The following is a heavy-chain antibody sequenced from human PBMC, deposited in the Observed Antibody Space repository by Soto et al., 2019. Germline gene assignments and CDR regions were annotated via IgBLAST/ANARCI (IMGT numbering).Heavy chain of an antibody. J-gene: IGHJ4*02. CDR3: AKETSSSSREYFDY. Sequence: LSLTCAASGFTFSSYAMSWVRQAPGKGLEWVSAISGSGGSTYYADSVKGRFTISRDNSKNTLYLQMNSLRAEDTAVYYCAKETSSSSREYFDYWGQGTLVTVSS. V-gene: IGHV3-23*01. D-gene: IGHD6-13*01. CDR2: ISGSGGST. CDR1: GFTFSSYA.